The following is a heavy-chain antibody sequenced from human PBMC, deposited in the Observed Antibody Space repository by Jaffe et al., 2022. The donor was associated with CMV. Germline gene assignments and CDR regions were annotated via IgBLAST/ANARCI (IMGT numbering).Heavy chain of an antibody. D-gene: IGHD3-22*01. Sequence: EVQLLESGGGLVQPGGSLRLSCAASGFTFSSYAMSWVRQAPGKGLQWVSTFSGTGGNIYYADSVKGRFTISRDNSKGTLFLEMDSLRAEDTAVYYCAKDRRGYYDSSGYYALDYWGQGTQVTVSS. CDR2: FSGTGGNI. CDR3: AKDRRGYYDSSGYYALDY. V-gene: IGHV3-23*01. J-gene: IGHJ4*02. CDR1: GFTFSSYA.